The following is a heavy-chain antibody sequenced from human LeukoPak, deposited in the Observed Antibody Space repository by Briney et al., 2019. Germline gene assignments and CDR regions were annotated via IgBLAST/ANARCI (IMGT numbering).Heavy chain of an antibody. CDR2: IYYSGST. D-gene: IGHD2-2*01. Sequence: SETLSLTCAVSGGSISSYYWSWIRQPPGKGLEWIGYIYYSGSTNYNPSLKSRVTISVDTSKNQFSLKLSSVTAADTAVYYCARERYCSSTSCPFDYWGQGTLVTVSS. J-gene: IGHJ4*02. V-gene: IGHV4-59*01. CDR3: ARERYCSSTSCPFDY. CDR1: GGSISSYY.